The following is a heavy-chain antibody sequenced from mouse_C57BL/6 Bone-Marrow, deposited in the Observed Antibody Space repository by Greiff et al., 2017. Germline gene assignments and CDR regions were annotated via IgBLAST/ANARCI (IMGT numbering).Heavy chain of an antibody. CDR1: GFTFSSYG. CDR3: ARHDCSWFAY. J-gene: IGHJ3*01. CDR2: ISSGGSYT. Sequence: EVQLVESGGDLVKPGGSMKLSCAASGFTFSSYGMSWVRQTPDKRLEWVATISSGGSYTYYPDSGKGRFTISRDNAKNTLYLQMSSLKSEDTAKCYCARHDCSWFAYWGQGTLVTVSA. V-gene: IGHV5-6*01. D-gene: IGHD2-4*01.